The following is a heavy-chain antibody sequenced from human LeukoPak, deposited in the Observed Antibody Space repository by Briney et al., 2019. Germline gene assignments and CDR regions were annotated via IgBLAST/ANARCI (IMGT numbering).Heavy chain of an antibody. CDR1: GFTFSSYS. Sequence: GGSLRLSCTASGFTFSSYSMNWVRQAPGKGLEWVSSISSSSNYIYYADSVKGRFTISRDNAKNSLYLQMNSLRAEDTAVYYCARDPSSGWYLKGWFDPWGQGTLVTVSS. CDR3: ARDPSSGWYLKGWFDP. D-gene: IGHD6-19*01. V-gene: IGHV3-21*01. CDR2: ISSSSNYI. J-gene: IGHJ5*02.